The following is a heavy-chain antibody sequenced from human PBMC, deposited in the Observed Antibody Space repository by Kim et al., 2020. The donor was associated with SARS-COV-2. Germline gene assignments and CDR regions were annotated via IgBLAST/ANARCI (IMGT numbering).Heavy chain of an antibody. J-gene: IGHJ2*01. Sequence: SVKVSCKASGGTFSSYAISWVRQAPGQGLEWMGGIIPIFGTANYAQKFQGRVTITADESTSTAYMELSSLRSEDTAVYYCARDFTMVRGVRTSYWYFDLWGRGTLVTVSS. CDR2: IIPIFGTA. V-gene: IGHV1-69*13. CDR1: GGTFSSYA. D-gene: IGHD3-10*01. CDR3: ARDFTMVRGVRTSYWYFDL.